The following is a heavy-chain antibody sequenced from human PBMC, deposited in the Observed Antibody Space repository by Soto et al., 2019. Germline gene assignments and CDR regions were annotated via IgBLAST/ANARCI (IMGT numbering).Heavy chain of an antibody. V-gene: IGHV4-59*01. J-gene: IGHJ4*02. Sequence: QVQLQESGPGLVKPSETLSLTCIVSGGCISNYYWSWIRQPPGKGLEWIGYIYYRGSTNYNPSLKSRITISVDTSKNQFSLKLSSVTAADTAVYYCARGGYNWNDVTDYWGQGTLVTVSS. CDR2: IYYRGST. D-gene: IGHD1-20*01. CDR3: ARGGYNWNDVTDY. CDR1: GGCISNYY.